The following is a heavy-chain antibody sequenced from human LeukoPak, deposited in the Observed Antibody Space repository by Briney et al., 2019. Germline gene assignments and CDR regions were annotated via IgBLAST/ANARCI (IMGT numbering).Heavy chain of an antibody. J-gene: IGHJ4*02. D-gene: IGHD5/OR15-5a*01. CDR1: GFTFSSYN. CDR2: ISSSSSYI. CDR3: ATSTWSTYYFDY. V-gene: IGHV3-21*01. Sequence: GGSLRLSCAASGFTFSSYNMNWVRQAPGKGLEWVSSISSSSSYIYYADSVKGRFTISRDNAKNSLYLQMNSLRAEDTAVYYCATSTWSTYYFDYWGQGTLVTVSS.